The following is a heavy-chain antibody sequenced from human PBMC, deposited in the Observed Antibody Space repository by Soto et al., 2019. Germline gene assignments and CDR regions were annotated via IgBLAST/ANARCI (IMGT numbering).Heavy chain of an antibody. Sequence: QVQLVQSGAEVKKPGSSVKVSCKASGGTFSSYAISWVRQAPGQGLEWMGGIIPIFGTANYAQKFQGRVTITADKSTSTAYMELSSLRSEDTAVYYCARQPSSSSEGDYYYYGMDVWGQGTTVTVSS. CDR2: IIPIFGTA. V-gene: IGHV1-69*06. J-gene: IGHJ6*02. D-gene: IGHD6-6*01. CDR1: GGTFSSYA. CDR3: ARQPSSSSEGDYYYYGMDV.